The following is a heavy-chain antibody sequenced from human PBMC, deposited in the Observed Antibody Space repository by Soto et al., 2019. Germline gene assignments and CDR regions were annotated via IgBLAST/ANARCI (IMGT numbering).Heavy chain of an antibody. J-gene: IGHJ4*02. CDR2: ISGSGGST. CDR1: GFTFSSYA. Sequence: EVQLLESGGGLVQPGGSLRLSCAASGFTFSSYAMSWVRQAPGKGLEWVSAISGSGGSTYYADSVKGRFTISRDNSKNTLYLQISSLRAEDTAVYYCAKVASLGYCSGGSCYFLDYWGQGTLVTVSS. D-gene: IGHD2-15*01. V-gene: IGHV3-23*01. CDR3: AKVASLGYCSGGSCYFLDY.